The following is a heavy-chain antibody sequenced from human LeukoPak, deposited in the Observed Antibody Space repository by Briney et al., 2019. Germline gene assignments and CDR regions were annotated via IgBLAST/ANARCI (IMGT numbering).Heavy chain of an antibody. J-gene: IGHJ4*02. Sequence: SETLSLTCTVSSGSISSYHWGWVRQPPGKGLEWIGRIYTTGTTPYNPSLKSRLTMSVDTSTNQFSLNLTSVTAADTAVYYCGRQGYTGSHYFIDFWSQGTLVAVS. CDR2: IYTTGTT. CDR1: SGSISSYH. V-gene: IGHV4-4*07. D-gene: IGHD1-26*01. CDR3: GRQGYTGSHYFIDF.